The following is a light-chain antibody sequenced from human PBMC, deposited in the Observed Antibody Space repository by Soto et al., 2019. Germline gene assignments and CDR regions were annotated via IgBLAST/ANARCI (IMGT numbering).Light chain of an antibody. CDR3: QHANSFPIT. J-gene: IGKJ4*01. CDR1: QGISNW. Sequence: DLRLTQSPSSVSASVGDRVTITCRASQGISNWLAWYQQKPGKAPKLLIYAASSLQSGVPSRFSVCEYGTEFTLTISSLQHEDFETYYCQHANSFPITLGGGTKVEI. V-gene: IGKV1-12*01. CDR2: AAS.